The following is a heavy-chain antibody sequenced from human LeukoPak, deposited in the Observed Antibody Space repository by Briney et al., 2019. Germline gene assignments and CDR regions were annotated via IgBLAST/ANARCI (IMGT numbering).Heavy chain of an antibody. D-gene: IGHD3-10*01. V-gene: IGHV3-30-3*02. J-gene: IGHJ4*02. CDR2: ISYDGSNK. Sequence: PGGSLRLSCAASGFTFSNYAMHWVRQAPGKGLEWVAVISYDGSNKYYADSVKGRLTIFRDNSKNTLYLQMNSLRAEDTAVYYCAKDRYPMVRGVIIDYWGQGTLVTVSS. CDR3: AKDRYPMVRGVIIDY. CDR1: GFTFSNYA.